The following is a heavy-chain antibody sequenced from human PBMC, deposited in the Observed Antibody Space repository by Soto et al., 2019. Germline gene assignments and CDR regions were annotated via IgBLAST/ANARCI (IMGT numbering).Heavy chain of an antibody. CDR1: GGSFSGYY. J-gene: IGHJ4*02. CDR3: ARVDGY. Sequence: QVQLQQWGAGLLKPSETLSLTCAVYGGSFSGYYWSWIRQPPGKGLEWIGEVNHSGSTKYSPSLTSRVTMSVDTSKNQFAVKLSSVSAADRAVYYCARVDGYWGQGTLVTVSS. V-gene: IGHV4-34*01. CDR2: VNHSGST.